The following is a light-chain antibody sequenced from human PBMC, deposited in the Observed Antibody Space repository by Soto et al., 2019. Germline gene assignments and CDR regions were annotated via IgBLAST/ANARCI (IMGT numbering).Light chain of an antibody. CDR1: QSVSSSSY. CDR2: GAS. CDR3: RQYGSSPSYA. V-gene: IGKV3-20*01. Sequence: EIVLTQSPGTLSLSPGERATLSCRASQSVSSSSYLAWYKQKPGQAPRLLIYGASSRATGLTDRFSGSGSATGFAITISRLEPEDFAVYYCRQYGSSPSYAFGQGTKLEIK. J-gene: IGKJ2*01.